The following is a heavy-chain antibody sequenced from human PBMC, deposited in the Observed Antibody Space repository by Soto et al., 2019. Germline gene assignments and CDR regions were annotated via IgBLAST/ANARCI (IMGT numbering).Heavy chain of an antibody. CDR1: GFTFDDYA. CDR3: AKSRGGRITMVRGFDH. CDR2: ISWNSGSI. J-gene: IGHJ4*02. Sequence: EVQLVESGGGLVQPGRSLRLSCAASGFTFDDYAMHWVRQAPGKGLEWVSGISWNSGSIGYADCVKGRFTISRDNAKNSVYLQMNSLRAEDTALYYCAKSRGGRITMVRGFDHWGQGTLVTFSS. V-gene: IGHV3-9*01. D-gene: IGHD3-10*01.